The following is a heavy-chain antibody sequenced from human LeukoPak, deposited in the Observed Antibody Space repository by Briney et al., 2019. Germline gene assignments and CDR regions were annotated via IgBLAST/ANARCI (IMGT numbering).Heavy chain of an antibody. V-gene: IGHV3-33*01. J-gene: IGHJ4*02. CDR2: RWSDGNNE. Sequence: PGGSLILTCAASGFIFSSYPIHWVRQAPGKGLEWVAVRWSDGNNEYYADSVKGRFTISRDNSKNTLYLQMNSLRAEDTAVYYCAREGSGDSSGFSLLDYWGQGTLVTVSS. CDR3: AREGSGDSSGFSLLDY. D-gene: IGHD3-22*01. CDR1: GFIFSSYP.